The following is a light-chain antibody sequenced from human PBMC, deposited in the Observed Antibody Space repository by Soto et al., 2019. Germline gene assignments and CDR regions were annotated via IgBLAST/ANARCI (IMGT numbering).Light chain of an antibody. CDR3: VSWDDSLNGVV. CDR2: SNN. V-gene: IGLV1-44*01. J-gene: IGLJ3*02. Sequence: QSVLTQPPSASGTPGQRVSISCSGSSSNIGSNTVNWYQQVPGAAPKLLIYSNNQRPSGVPDRFSAFKSATSASVAIIGLQSEDEADYYCVSWDDSLNGVVFVGGTKLTVL. CDR1: SSNIGSNT.